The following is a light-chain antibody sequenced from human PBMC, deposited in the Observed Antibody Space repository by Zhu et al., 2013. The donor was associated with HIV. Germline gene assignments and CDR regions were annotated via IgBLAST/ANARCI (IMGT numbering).Light chain of an antibody. CDR2: GDD. CDR3: AAWDGSLNVGV. J-gene: IGLJ3*02. Sequence: QSVLTQPPSVSAAPGQKVTISCSGSRFNIGVDLVSWYQQLPGAAPKVVIYGDDKRPSGIPDRFSGSKSGTSASLAISGLQSEDEADYYCAAWDGSLNVGVFGGGTKLTVL. V-gene: IGLV1-51*01. CDR1: RFNIGVDL.